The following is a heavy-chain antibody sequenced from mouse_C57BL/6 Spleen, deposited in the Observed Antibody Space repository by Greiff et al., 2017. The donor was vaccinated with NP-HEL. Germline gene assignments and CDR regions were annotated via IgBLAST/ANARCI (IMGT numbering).Heavy chain of an antibody. CDR2: ISDGGSYT. Sequence: DVQLVESGGGLVKPGGSLKLSCAASGFTFSSYAMSWVRQTPEKRLEWVATISDGGSYTYYPDNVKGRFTISRDNAKNNLYLQMSHLKSEDTAMYYCARDVVYFDYWGQGTTLTVSS. D-gene: IGHD1-1*02. CDR3: ARDVVYFDY. V-gene: IGHV5-4*01. J-gene: IGHJ2*01. CDR1: GFTFSSYA.